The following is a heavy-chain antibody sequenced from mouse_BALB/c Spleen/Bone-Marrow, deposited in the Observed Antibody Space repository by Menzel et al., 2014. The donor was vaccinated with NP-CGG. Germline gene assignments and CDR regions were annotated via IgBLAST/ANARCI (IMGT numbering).Heavy chain of an antibody. Sequence: EVKLQESGPELVKPGASVKMSCKASGYTFTSYIMHWVKQKPGQGLEWIGYIKPHNDGTKYNEKFKGKATLTSDKSSSTAYMELSSLTSEDSAVYYCARRWLPYAMDYWGQGTSVTVSS. CDR1: GYTFTSYI. J-gene: IGHJ4*01. V-gene: IGHV1-14*01. D-gene: IGHD2-3*01. CDR2: IKPHNDGT. CDR3: ARRWLPYAMDY.